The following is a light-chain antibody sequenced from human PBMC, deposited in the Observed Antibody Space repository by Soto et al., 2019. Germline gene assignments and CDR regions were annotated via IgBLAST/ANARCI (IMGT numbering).Light chain of an antibody. CDR2: DVS. CDR3: SSYTSSSTPYV. V-gene: IGLV2-14*01. CDR1: SSDVGGYNY. J-gene: IGLJ1*01. Sequence: QCALTQPASVSGSPGQSITISCPGTSSDVGGYNYVSWYQQHPGKAPKLMIYDVSNRPSGVSNRFSGSKSGNTASLTISGLQAEDEADYYCSSYTSSSTPYVFGTGTKVTVL.